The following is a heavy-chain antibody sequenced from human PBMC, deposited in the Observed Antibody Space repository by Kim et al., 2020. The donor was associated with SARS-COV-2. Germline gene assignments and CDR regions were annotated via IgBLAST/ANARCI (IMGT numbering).Heavy chain of an antibody. V-gene: IGHV3-48*03. CDR1: GFTFSSYE. J-gene: IGHJ4*02. Sequence: GGSLRLSCAASGFTFSSYEMNWVRQAPGKGLEWVSYISSSGSTIYYADSVKGRFTISRDNAKNSLYLQMNSLRAEDTAVYYCARGLYSSSLFDYWGQGTLVTVSS. CDR2: ISSSGSTI. CDR3: ARGLYSSSLFDY. D-gene: IGHD6-13*01.